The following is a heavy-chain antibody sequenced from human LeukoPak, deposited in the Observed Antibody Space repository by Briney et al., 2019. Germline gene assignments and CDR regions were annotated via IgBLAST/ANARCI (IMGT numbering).Heavy chain of an antibody. Sequence: PSETLSLTCAVYGGSFSGYYWSWIRQPPGKGLEWIGEINHSGSTNYNPSLKSRVTISVDTSKNQFSLKLSSVTAADTAVYYCASYSSSSWYYFDYWGQGTLVTVSS. CDR3: ASYSSSSWYYFDY. CDR2: INHSGST. V-gene: IGHV4-34*01. J-gene: IGHJ4*02. CDR1: GGSFSGYY. D-gene: IGHD6-13*01.